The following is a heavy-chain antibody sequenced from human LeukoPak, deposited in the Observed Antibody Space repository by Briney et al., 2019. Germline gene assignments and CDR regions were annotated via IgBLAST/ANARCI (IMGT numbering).Heavy chain of an antibody. CDR3: ARVNYGSGSYYNLLGIYYYYYYMDV. Sequence: PGGSLRLSCAASGFTFSSYWMSWVRQAPGKGLEWVANIKQDGSEKYYVDSVKGRFTISRDNAKNSLYLQMNSLRAEDTAVYYCARVNYGSGSYYNLLGIYYYYYYMDVWGKGTTVTVSS. CDR2: IKQDGSEK. J-gene: IGHJ6*03. CDR1: GFTFSSYW. D-gene: IGHD3-10*01. V-gene: IGHV3-7*04.